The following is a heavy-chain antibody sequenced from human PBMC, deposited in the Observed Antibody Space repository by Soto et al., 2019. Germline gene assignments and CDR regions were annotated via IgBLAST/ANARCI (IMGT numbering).Heavy chain of an antibody. CDR3: ARDPYYDFWSGYYIGDAFDI. Sequence: GASVKVSCKASGYTLTSYGISWVRQAPGQGLEWMGWISAYNGNTNYAQKLQGRVTMTTDTSTSTAYMELRSLRSDDTAVYYCARDPYYDFWSGYYIGDAFDIWGQGTMVTVSS. CDR1: GYTLTSYG. CDR2: ISAYNGNT. V-gene: IGHV1-18*01. J-gene: IGHJ3*02. D-gene: IGHD3-3*01.